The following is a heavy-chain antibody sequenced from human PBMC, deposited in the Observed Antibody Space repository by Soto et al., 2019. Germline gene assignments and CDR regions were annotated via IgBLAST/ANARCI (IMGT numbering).Heavy chain of an antibody. Sequence: PGGSLRLSCAASGFTFNTAWMNWVRQTPGKGLEWVGRTKSKGNGGTIDYADSVKGRFTISRDNAKNSLYLQMNSLRAEDTAVYYCARDDTVTYFDYWGQGTLVTVSS. CDR1: GFTFNTAW. CDR3: ARDDTVTYFDY. CDR2: SKGNGGTI. V-gene: IGHV3-15*07. D-gene: IGHD4-17*01. J-gene: IGHJ4*02.